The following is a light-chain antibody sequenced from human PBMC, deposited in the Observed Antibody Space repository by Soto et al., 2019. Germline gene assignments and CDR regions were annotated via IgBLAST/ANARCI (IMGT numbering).Light chain of an antibody. Sequence: QSVLTQPPSVSGAPGQRVTISCTGSSSNIGAGYDVHWYQQLPGTAPKLLIYGNSNRPSGVPDRFSGSKSGTSASLAITGXXAEDEAXYYCQSYDSSLSVYVFGTGTKVTVL. J-gene: IGLJ1*01. CDR1: SSNIGAGYD. CDR2: GNS. V-gene: IGLV1-40*01. CDR3: QSYDSSLSVYV.